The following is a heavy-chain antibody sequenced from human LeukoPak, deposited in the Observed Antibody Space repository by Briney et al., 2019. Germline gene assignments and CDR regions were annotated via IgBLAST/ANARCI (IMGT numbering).Heavy chain of an antibody. CDR1: GYTFTSYY. Sequence: ASVKVSCKASGYTFTSYYMHWVRQAPGQGLEWMGIINPSGGSTSNAQKFQGRVTMTRDTSTSTAYMQLSRLRSDDTAVYYCATTYYYDSSGYRRAFDIWGQGTMVTVSS. D-gene: IGHD3-22*01. CDR2: INPSGGST. CDR3: ATTYYYDSSGYRRAFDI. V-gene: IGHV1-46*01. J-gene: IGHJ3*02.